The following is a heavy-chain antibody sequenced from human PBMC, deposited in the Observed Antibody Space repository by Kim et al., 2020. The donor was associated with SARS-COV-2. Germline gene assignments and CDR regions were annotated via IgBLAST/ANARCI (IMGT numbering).Heavy chain of an antibody. V-gene: IGHV4-34*01. CDR2: INHSGST. CDR3: ARASSSGYNGLYYSGYYFVC. Sequence: SETLSLTCAVYGGSFSGYYWSWICQPPGKGLERIGEINHSGSTNSNPSLRSRVTISVDTSKNQFSLKLSSVTAADTAVYYCARASSSGYNGLYYSGYYFVCWGQGTLVTVAS. CDR1: GGSFSGYY. J-gene: IGHJ4*02. D-gene: IGHD6-13*01.